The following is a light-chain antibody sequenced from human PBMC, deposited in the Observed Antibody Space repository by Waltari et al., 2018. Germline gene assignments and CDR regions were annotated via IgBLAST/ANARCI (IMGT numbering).Light chain of an antibody. CDR2: DVT. Sequence: QSALTQPASVSGSPGQSIAISCTGTTSDVGGYNYVSWYQQHPGKAPKLLIYDVTNRPAGVSNRCSGSKSGNTASLTISGLQAEDEADYYCSSFRSDHTYVFGSGTEVTVL. V-gene: IGLV2-14*03. J-gene: IGLJ1*01. CDR3: SSFRSDHTYV. CDR1: TSDVGGYNY.